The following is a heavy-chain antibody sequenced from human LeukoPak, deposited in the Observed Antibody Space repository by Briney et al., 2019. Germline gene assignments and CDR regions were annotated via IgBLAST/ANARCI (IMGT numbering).Heavy chain of an antibody. CDR2: ISYDGSNK. J-gene: IGHJ4*02. V-gene: IGHV3-30*18. Sequence: GGSLRLSCAASGFTFTSYSMNWVRQAPSKGLEWVAVISYDGSNKYYADSVKGRFTISRDNSKNTLYLQMNSLRAEDTAVYYCANVGSGLSDYWGQGTLVTVSS. D-gene: IGHD3-10*01. CDR3: ANVGSGLSDY. CDR1: GFTFTSYS.